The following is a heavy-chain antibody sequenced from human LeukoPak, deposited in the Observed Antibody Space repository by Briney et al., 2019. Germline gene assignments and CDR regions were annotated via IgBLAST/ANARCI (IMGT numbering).Heavy chain of an antibody. D-gene: IGHD5-18*01. CDR1: GFTFSIYA. CDR2: ISYDGSNK. CDR3: ASDLRGYSYGLGFNY. Sequence: PGGSLRLSCAASGFTFSIYAMHWVRQAPGKGLEWVAVISYDGSNKYYADSVKGRFTISRDNSKNTLYLQMNSLRAEDTAVYYCASDLRGYSYGLGFNYWGQGTLVTVSS. J-gene: IGHJ4*02. V-gene: IGHV3-30-3*01.